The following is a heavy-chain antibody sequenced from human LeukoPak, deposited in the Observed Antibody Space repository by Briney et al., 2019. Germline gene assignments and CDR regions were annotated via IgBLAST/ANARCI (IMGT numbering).Heavy chain of an antibody. Sequence: SETLSLTCTVSGGSISSHYWSWIRQPPGKGLEWIGYIYYSGSTNYNPSLKSRVTISVDTSKNQFSLKLSSVTAADTPVYYCAKEVQYYDILNGYYNGNYFDYWGQGTLVTVSS. J-gene: IGHJ4*02. D-gene: IGHD3-9*01. CDR3: AKEVQYYDILNGYYNGNYFDY. V-gene: IGHV4-59*11. CDR2: IYYSGST. CDR1: GGSISSHY.